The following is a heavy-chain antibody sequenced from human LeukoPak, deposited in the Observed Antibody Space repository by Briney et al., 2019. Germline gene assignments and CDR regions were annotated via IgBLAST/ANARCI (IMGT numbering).Heavy chain of an antibody. D-gene: IGHD3-3*01. CDR2: IYHSGST. J-gene: IGHJ5*02. CDR3: ARGSAYYDFWSGYSPLGRWFDP. CDR1: GYSISSGYY. V-gene: IGHV4-38-2*01. Sequence: SETLSLTCAVSGYSISSGYYWGWIRQPPGKGLEWIGSIYHSGSTYYNPSLKSRVTISVDTSKNQFSLKLSSVTAADTAVYYCARGSAYYDFWSGYSPLGRWFDPWGQGTLVTVSS.